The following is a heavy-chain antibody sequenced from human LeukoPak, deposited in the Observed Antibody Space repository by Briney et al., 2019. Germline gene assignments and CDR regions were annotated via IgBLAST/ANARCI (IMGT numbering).Heavy chain of an antibody. CDR2: IYSSGAT. CDR3: ARRSSSGYFEY. J-gene: IGHJ4*02. V-gene: IGHV4-4*09. CDR1: GGSISGYY. Sequence: SETLSLTCTVSGGSISGYYWSWIRQPPGKGLEWIGYIYSSGATNYNPSLNSRVTISIDTSKNQFSLKLTSVTAADTAVYYCARRSSSGYFEYWGQGTLVTVSS. D-gene: IGHD6-6*01.